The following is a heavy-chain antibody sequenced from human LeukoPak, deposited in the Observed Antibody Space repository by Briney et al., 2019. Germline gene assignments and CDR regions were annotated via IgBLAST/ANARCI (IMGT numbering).Heavy chain of an antibody. J-gene: IGHJ4*02. CDR2: INTNTGNP. Sequence: ASVKVSCKASGYTFTSYDINWVRQAPGQGLEWMGWINTNTGNPTYAQGFTGRFVFSLDTSVSTAYLQISSLKAEDTAVYYCARAFRSYYGSGSYSVVDYWGQGTLVTVSS. CDR1: GYTFTSYD. CDR3: ARAFRSYYGSGSYSVVDY. D-gene: IGHD3-10*01. V-gene: IGHV7-4-1*02.